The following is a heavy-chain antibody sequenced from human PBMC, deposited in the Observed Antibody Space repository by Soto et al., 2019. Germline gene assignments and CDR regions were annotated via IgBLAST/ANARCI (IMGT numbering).Heavy chain of an antibody. CDR1: GDTDTNYV. V-gene: IGHV1-69*13. CDR2: IFPKFGTT. D-gene: IGHD3-16*02. J-gene: IGHJ6*02. Sequence: ASVKLSCKASGDTDTNYVISWVRQAPGQGLEWMGGIFPKFGTTYSAQKLQDRRTITADESTSTVYMQLSSLRLDDTAVQYSEAERTCGKLSFVWGQETTVTVSS. CDR3: EAERTCGKLSFV.